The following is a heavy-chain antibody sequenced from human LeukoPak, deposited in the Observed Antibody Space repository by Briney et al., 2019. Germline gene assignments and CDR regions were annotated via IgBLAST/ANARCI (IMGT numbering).Heavy chain of an antibody. CDR3: TGAILTGYGEGAIDI. V-gene: IGHV1-8*01. D-gene: IGHD3-9*01. Sequence: ASVKVSCKVSGYTFTSYDIDWVRQATGQGLEWVGWMNPNSGNTGYAQKFQGRVTMTRNTSISTAYMELSTLRSEDTAVYYCTGAILTGYGEGAIDIWDQGTMVTVSS. CDR1: GYTFTSYD. J-gene: IGHJ3*02. CDR2: MNPNSGNT.